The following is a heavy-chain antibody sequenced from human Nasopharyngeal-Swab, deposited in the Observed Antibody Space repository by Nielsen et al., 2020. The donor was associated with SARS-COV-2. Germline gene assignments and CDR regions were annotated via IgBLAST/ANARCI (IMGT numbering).Heavy chain of an antibody. CDR2: IYYSGST. CDR3: ARGERRAARPPGGYFDY. Sequence: WIRQPPGKGLEWIGYIYYSGSTNYNPSLKSRVIISVDTSKNQFSLKLSSVTAADTAVYYCARGERRAARPPGGYFDYWGQGTLVTVSS. V-gene: IGHV4-59*01. J-gene: IGHJ4*02. D-gene: IGHD6-6*01.